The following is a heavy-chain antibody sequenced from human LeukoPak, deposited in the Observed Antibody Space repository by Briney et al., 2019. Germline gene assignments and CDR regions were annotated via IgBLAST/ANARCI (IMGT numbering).Heavy chain of an antibody. CDR1: GYTFTSYA. CDR2: INAGSGIT. D-gene: IGHD4-17*01. J-gene: IGHJ3*02. V-gene: IGHV1-3*01. Sequence: ASVKVSCKASGYTFTSYAMDWVRQAPGQSLEWMGWINAGSGITKYSQKLQGRVTITRDTSASTAYMELSSLRSEDTAVYYCARVYGDYVDAFDIWGQGTMVTVSS. CDR3: ARVYGDYVDAFDI.